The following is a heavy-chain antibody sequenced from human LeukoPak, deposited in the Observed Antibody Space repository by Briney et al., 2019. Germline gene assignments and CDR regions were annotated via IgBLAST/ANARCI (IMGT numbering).Heavy chain of an antibody. D-gene: IGHD2-15*01. CDR3: AKASAAGCYSALDY. Sequence: LGGSLRLSCAASGFTFSSYGMHWVRQAPGKGLEWVSCLSGSSDSTYYTYSVKGRFTISRDNSKNTLYLQMDSLRAEDTAVYYCAKASAAGCYSALDYWGQGSLVTVSS. V-gene: IGHV3-23*01. J-gene: IGHJ4*02. CDR1: GFTFSSYG. CDR2: LSGSSDST.